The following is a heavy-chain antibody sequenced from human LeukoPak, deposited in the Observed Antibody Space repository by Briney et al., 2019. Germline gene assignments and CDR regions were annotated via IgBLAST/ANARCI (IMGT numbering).Heavy chain of an antibody. CDR2: INPSGGST. CDR1: GYTFTIYY. Sequence: ASVKVSCKASGYTFTIYYMHWVRQAPGQGLEWMGIINPSGGSTSYAQKFQGRVTMTRDTSTSTVYMELSSLRSEDTAVYYCARDSAFYYDSSGYEDYWGQGTLVTVSS. D-gene: IGHD3-22*01. J-gene: IGHJ4*02. CDR3: ARDSAFYYDSSGYEDY. V-gene: IGHV1-46*01.